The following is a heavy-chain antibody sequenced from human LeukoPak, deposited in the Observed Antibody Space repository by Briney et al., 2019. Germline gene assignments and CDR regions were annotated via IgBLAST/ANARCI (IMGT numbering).Heavy chain of an antibody. CDR3: ARAQYYYESSVGY. CDR2: ISSSSSTI. Sequence: GGSLRLSCAASGFTFSSYSMNWVRQAPGKGLEWVSYISSSSSTIYYADSVKGRFTISRDNAKNSLYLQMNSLRAEDTAVYYCARAQYYYESSVGYWGQGTLVTVSS. D-gene: IGHD3-22*01. J-gene: IGHJ4*02. CDR1: GFTFSSYS. V-gene: IGHV3-48*01.